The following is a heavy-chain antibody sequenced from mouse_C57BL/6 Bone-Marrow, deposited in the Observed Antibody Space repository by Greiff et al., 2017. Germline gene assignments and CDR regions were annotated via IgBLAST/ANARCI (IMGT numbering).Heavy chain of an antibody. Sequence: QVQLKQPGAELVKPGASVKLSCKASGYTFTSYWMHWVKQRPGQGLEWIGMIHPNSGSTNYNEKFKSKATLTVDKSSSTAYMQLSSLTSEDSAVYYCARTGSSYDAMDYWGQGTSVTVSS. D-gene: IGHD1-1*01. V-gene: IGHV1-64*01. CDR3: ARTGSSYDAMDY. CDR1: GYTFTSYW. CDR2: IHPNSGST. J-gene: IGHJ4*01.